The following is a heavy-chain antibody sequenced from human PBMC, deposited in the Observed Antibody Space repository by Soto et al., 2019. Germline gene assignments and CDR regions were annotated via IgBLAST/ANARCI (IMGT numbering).Heavy chain of an antibody. CDR3: ARGDFDRSGNYNAGWFAP. J-gene: IGHJ5*02. CDR1: GYTFTAYY. CDR2: INPNSGGT. D-gene: IGHD3-22*01. V-gene: IGHV1-2*02. Sequence: QVQLVQSGAEVKKPGASVKVSCKASGYTFTAYYMHWLRQAPGQGLEWMGWINPNSGGTNYAQRFQGRVTVTNDTSISTTYMELGSLGSDDTAVYYCARGDFDRSGNYNAGWFAPWGQGTLVTVSS.